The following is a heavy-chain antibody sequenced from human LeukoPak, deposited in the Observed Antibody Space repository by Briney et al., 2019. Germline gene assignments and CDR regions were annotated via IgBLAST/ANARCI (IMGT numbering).Heavy chain of an antibody. J-gene: IGHJ6*02. V-gene: IGHV3-30-3*01. D-gene: IGHD3-3*01. CDR1: GFTFSSYA. Sequence: GGSLRLSCAASGFTFSSYAMHWVRQAPGKGLEWVAVISYDGSNKYYADSVKGRFTISRDDSKNTLYLQMNSLRAEDTAVYYCARDAHFNDFHAGMDVWGQGTTVTVSS. CDR2: ISYDGSNK. CDR3: ARDAHFNDFHAGMDV.